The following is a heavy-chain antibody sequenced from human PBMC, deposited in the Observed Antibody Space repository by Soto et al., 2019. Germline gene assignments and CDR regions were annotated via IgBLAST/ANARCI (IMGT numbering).Heavy chain of an antibody. J-gene: IGHJ4*02. CDR2: IWYDGSNK. Sequence: QVQLVESGGGVVQPGGSLRLSCAASGFTFSSYGMHWVRQAPGKGLEWVAVIWYDGSNKYYADSVKGRFTISRDISKNPLYLQMNSLRAEDTAVYYCARDGGDCSFDYWGQGTLVTVSS. V-gene: IGHV3-33*01. CDR1: GFTFSSYG. D-gene: IGHD2-21*02. CDR3: ARDGGDCSFDY.